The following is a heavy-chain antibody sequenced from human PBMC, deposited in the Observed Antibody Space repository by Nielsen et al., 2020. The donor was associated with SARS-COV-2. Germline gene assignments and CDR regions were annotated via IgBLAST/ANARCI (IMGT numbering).Heavy chain of an antibody. Sequence: SETLSLTCTVSGGSISSSSFYWGWIRQSPGKGLEWIGCIYYNGNTYYNSSLQSRVTISVDTSKNQFSLNLRFVTAADTAVYYCARAPDIVLQPTAIPLWGQGTMVPVSS. CDR1: GGSISSSSFY. CDR2: IYYNGNT. J-gene: IGHJ3*01. CDR3: ARAPDIVLQPTAIPL. V-gene: IGHV4-39*01. D-gene: IGHD2-8*01.